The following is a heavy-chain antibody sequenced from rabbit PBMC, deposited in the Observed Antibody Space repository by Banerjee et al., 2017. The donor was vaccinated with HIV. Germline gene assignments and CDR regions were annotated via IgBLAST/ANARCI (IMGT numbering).Heavy chain of an antibody. D-gene: IGHD2-1*01. J-gene: IGHJ4*01. CDR2: IYTGSSGTI. CDR3: ARWGFDDYGDYLAENL. Sequence: QEQLKETGGGLVQPGGSLPLSCKASGFDFSYYYVSWVRQAPGKGLEWIACIYTGSSGTIYYASGAKGRFTISKTSSTTVTLQMTSLTVADTATYFCARWGFDDYGDYLAENLWGPGTLVTVS. V-gene: IGHV1S45*01. CDR1: GFDFSYYYV.